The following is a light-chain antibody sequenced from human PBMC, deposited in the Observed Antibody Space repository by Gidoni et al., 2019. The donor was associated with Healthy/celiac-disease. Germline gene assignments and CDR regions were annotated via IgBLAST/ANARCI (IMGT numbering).Light chain of an antibody. V-gene: IGKV1-39*01. J-gene: IGKJ1*01. CDR2: AAS. CDR3: QQSYSTPRT. CDR1: QSISSY. Sequence: DIHMPQSPSSLSASVGDRVTITCRASQSISSYLNWYQQKPGKAPKLLIYAASSLQSGVPSRFSGSGSGTDFTLTISSLQPEDFATYYCQQSYSTPRTFXQXTKVEIK.